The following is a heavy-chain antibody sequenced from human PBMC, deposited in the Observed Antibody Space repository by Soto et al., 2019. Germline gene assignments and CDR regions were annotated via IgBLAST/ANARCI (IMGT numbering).Heavy chain of an antibody. D-gene: IGHD4-17*01. Sequence: QLQLQESGPGLVKPSETLSLTCTVSGGSISSSSYYWGWIRQPPGKGLEWIGRIYYSGSTYYNPSLKSRVTISVDTSKNQFSLKLSSVTAADTAVYYCAHFTVTTSHGAFDIWGQGTMVTVSS. CDR2: IYYSGST. V-gene: IGHV4-39*01. CDR1: GGSISSSSYY. J-gene: IGHJ3*02. CDR3: AHFTVTTSHGAFDI.